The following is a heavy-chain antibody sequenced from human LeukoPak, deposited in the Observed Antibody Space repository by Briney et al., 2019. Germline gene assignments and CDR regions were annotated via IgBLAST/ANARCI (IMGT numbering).Heavy chain of an antibody. CDR2: IHYSGSA. D-gene: IGHD6-19*01. CDR1: GGSISSRNHY. V-gene: IGHV4-39*07. J-gene: IGHJ4*02. Sequence: SETLSLTCTVPGGSISSRNHYWGWIRQPPGKGLEWIGCIHYSGSAYFNPSLKSRVTISVATSKNQFSLKLSSVTAADTAVYYCARNSDWYPDYWGQGILVTVSS. CDR3: ARNSDWYPDY.